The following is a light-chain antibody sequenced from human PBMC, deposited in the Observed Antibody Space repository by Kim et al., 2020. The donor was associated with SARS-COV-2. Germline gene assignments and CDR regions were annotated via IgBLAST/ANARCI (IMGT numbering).Light chain of an antibody. CDR3: QQRSNWPSIT. CDR1: QSVSSY. V-gene: IGKV3-11*01. Sequence: SPGESPPLSCRASQSVSSYLAWYQQKPGQAPRLLIYDASNRATGIPARFSGSGSGTDFTLTISSLEPEDFAVYYCQQRSNWPSITFGQGTRLEIK. J-gene: IGKJ5*01. CDR2: DAS.